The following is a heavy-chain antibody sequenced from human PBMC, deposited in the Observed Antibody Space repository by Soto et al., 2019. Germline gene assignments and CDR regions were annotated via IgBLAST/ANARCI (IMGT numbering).Heavy chain of an antibody. Sequence: GGSLRLSCAASGFTFSIYWMSWVRQAPGKGLEWVANIKQDGSEKYYVDSVKGRFTISRDNAKNSLYLQMNSLRAEDTAVYYCGTAARGIVDYWGQGTLVTVSS. CDR2: IKQDGSEK. D-gene: IGHD6-6*01. CDR3: GTAARGIVDY. J-gene: IGHJ4*02. V-gene: IGHV3-7*01. CDR1: GFTFSIYW.